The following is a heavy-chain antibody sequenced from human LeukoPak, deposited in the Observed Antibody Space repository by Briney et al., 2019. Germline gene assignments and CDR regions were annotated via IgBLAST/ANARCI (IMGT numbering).Heavy chain of an antibody. CDR3: ARVRRMPQYYFDY. J-gene: IGHJ4*02. V-gene: IGHV4-34*01. CDR1: GGSFSGYY. Sequence: SETLSLTCAVYGGSFSGYYWSWIRQPPGKGLEWIGEINHSGSTNYNPSLKSRVTISVDTSKNQFSLKLSSVTAADTAVYYCARVRRMPQYYFDYWGQGTLVTVSS. CDR2: INHSGST. D-gene: IGHD2-2*01.